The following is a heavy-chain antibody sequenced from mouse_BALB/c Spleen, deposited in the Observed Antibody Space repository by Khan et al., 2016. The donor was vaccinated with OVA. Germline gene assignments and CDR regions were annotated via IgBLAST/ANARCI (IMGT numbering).Heavy chain of an antibody. D-gene: IGHD1-1*01. CDR3: ARVYGGDFDY. CDR2: ISYSGNT. Sequence: EVKLEESGPGLVKPSQSLSLTCTVTGYSITSDYAWNWLRQFPGNKLEWMGFISYSGNTNYNPPLKSRISITRDTSKNQFFLQLNSVTTEDTATYSCARVYGGDFDYWGQGTTLTVSS. CDR1: GYSITSDYA. J-gene: IGHJ2*01. V-gene: IGHV3-2*02.